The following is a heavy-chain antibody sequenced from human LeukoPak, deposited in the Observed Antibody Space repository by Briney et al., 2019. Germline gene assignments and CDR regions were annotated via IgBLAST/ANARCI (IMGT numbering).Heavy chain of an antibody. D-gene: IGHD3-9*01. J-gene: IGHJ4*02. Sequence: GGSLRLSCAASGFIFRNYAMGWVRQAPGKGLEWVSAITGSGDTTYYADSVKGRFTVSRDNSKNTLYVEMSTLRAEDTAVYYCAKWGGYDILTGYYVSDFWGQGTLVTVSS. V-gene: IGHV3-23*01. CDR2: ITGSGDTT. CDR3: AKWGGYDILTGYYVSDF. CDR1: GFIFRNYA.